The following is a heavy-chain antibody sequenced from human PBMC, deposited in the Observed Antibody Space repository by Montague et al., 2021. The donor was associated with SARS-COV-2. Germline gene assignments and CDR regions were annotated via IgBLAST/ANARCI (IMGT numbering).Heavy chain of an antibody. D-gene: IGHD6-19*01. CDR3: ARDRGWQSYDS. Sequence: SLRLSYAASGFTLRGYWMTWVRQAPGKGLEWVASINRDGTEESYVDSVRGRFTISRDNAQNSLLLQINRLRVEDTAVYYCARDRGWQSYDSWGQGTLVIVSS. CDR2: INRDGTEE. CDR1: GFTLRGYW. J-gene: IGHJ4*02. V-gene: IGHV3-7*01.